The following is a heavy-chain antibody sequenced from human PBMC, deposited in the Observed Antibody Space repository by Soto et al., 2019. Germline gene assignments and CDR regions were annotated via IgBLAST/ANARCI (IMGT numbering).Heavy chain of an antibody. CDR1: GGSFSGYY. V-gene: IGHV4-34*01. Sequence: PSETLSLTCAVYGGSFSGYYWSWIRQPPGKGLEWIGEINHSGSTNYNPSLKSRVTISVDTSKNQFSLKLRSEDTAVYYCARGNWFDPWGQGTLVTVSS. CDR3: ARGNWFDP. J-gene: IGHJ5*02. CDR2: INHSGST.